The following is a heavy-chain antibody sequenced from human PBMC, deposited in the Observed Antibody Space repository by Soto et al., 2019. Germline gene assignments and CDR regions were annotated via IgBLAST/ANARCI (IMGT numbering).Heavy chain of an antibody. J-gene: IGHJ4*02. V-gene: IGHV4-30-4*01. Sequence: SETLSLTCTVSGGSISSGDYYWSWIRQPPGKGLEWIGYIYYSGSTYYNPSLKSRVTISVDTSKNQFSLKLSSVTAADTAVYHCARDRSEGGRLPDYFDYWGQGTLVTVSS. CDR3: ARDRSEGGRLPDYFDY. D-gene: IGHD1-26*01. CDR2: IYYSGST. CDR1: GGSISSGDYY.